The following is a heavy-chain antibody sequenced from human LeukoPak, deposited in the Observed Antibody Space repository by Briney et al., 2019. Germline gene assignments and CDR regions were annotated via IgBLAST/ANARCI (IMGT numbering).Heavy chain of an antibody. CDR2: VIGSSGDT. CDR3: AKGAYDFLEIAYFDY. CDR1: GFSFTKYA. J-gene: IGHJ4*02. V-gene: IGHV3-23*01. D-gene: IGHD3-3*01. Sequence: GGSLRLSCAASGFSFTKYAMNWVRQAPGKGLEWVAVVIGSSGDTDYADSVKGRFTISRDNSKNTLFLQMNSLRAEDTAIYYCAKGAYDFLEIAYFDYWGQGALVTVSS.